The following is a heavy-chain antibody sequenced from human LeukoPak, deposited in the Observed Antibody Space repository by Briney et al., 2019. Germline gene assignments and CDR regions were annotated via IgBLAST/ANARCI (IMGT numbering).Heavy chain of an antibody. CDR2: ISGSGGST. J-gene: IGHJ4*02. Sequence: GGSLRLSCAASGFTFSSYAMSWVRQAPGKGLEWVSGISGSGGSTNYADSVKGRFTSSRDNSKNTLYLQMSRLRAEDTAVYYCAKDQAEAYCGGDCYSYYWGQGTLVTVSS. CDR3: AKDQAEAYCGGDCYSYY. V-gene: IGHV3-23*01. CDR1: GFTFSSYA. D-gene: IGHD2-21*02.